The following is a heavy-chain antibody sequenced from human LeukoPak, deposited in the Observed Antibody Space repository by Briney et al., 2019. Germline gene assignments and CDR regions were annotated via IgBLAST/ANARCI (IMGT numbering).Heavy chain of an antibody. J-gene: IGHJ4*02. Sequence: GGSLGLSCAASGFTFSSYAMSWVRQAPGKGLEWVSAISGSGGSTYYADSVKGRFTISRDNSKNTLYLQMNSLRAEDTAVYYCAKRRIPRFGGNYFDYWGQGTLVTVSS. CDR2: ISGSGGST. CDR1: GFTFSSYA. CDR3: AKRRIPRFGGNYFDY. D-gene: IGHD1-26*01. V-gene: IGHV3-23*01.